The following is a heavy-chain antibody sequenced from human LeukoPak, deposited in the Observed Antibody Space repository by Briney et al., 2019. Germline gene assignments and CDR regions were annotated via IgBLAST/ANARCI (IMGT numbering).Heavy chain of an antibody. J-gene: IGHJ5*02. CDR1: GGFISITNYY. D-gene: IGHD5-24*01. V-gene: IGHV4-39*01. CDR2: IYYDGTT. Sequence: SQTQYLTSTATGGFISITNYYVTLIRPPPAKPLEWLGSIYYDGTTYYSPSLKSRVTIPADTSKNQFSLKLSSVTAADTAVYFCARHHRDGYTDPWGQGILVTVSS. CDR3: ARHHRDGYTDP.